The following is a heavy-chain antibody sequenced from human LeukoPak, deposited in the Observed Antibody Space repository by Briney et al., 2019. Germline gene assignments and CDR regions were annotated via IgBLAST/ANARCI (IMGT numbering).Heavy chain of an antibody. J-gene: IGHJ4*02. D-gene: IGHD7-27*01. CDR3: VNVELGNGYFDY. CDR1: GFTFSSYG. Sequence: GGSLRLSCAASGFTFSSYGMHWVRQAPGKGQEWVAFIRYDGSNKYYADSVKGRFTISRDNSKNTLYLQMNSLRAEDTAVYYCVNVELGNGYFDYWGQGTLVTVSS. V-gene: IGHV3-30*02. CDR2: IRYDGSNK.